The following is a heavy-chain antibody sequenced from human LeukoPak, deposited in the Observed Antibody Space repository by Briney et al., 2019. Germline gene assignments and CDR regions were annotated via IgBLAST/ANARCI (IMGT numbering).Heavy chain of an antibody. J-gene: IGHJ6*02. CDR1: GFTFSDYS. D-gene: IGHD3-22*01. Sequence: GGSLRLSYAASGFTFSDYSMNWVRQVPGKGLEWVSGITWNRDNIGYGDSVKGRFTISRDNVKNVLYLQMNSLRPEDTALYYCAKDLSSAITSALVLDVWGQGTTV. CDR2: ITWNRDNI. V-gene: IGHV3-9*01. CDR3: AKDLSSAITSALVLDV.